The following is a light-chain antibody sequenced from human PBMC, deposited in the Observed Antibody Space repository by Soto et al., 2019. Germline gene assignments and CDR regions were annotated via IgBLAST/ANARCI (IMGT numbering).Light chain of an antibody. CDR2: GAS. V-gene: IGKV3-20*01. CDR3: QQYGSSPLT. Sequence: EIVLTQSPGTLSLSPGERATLSCRASQSVSSSYLGWYQQKPGQAPRLLIYGASNRDTGMPDRFSGIGSGTDFTLTISRLAPEDFAVYYCQQYGSSPLTFGEGTKVEIK. CDR1: QSVSSSY. J-gene: IGKJ4*01.